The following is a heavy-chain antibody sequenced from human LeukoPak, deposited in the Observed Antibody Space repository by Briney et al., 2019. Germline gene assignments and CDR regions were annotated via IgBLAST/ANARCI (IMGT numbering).Heavy chain of an antibody. CDR2: ISGSGGST. J-gene: IGHJ4*02. CDR1: GFTFSSYA. D-gene: IGHD3-3*01. CDR3: AKSDDFWSGYYDY. V-gene: IGHV3-23*01. Sequence: PGGSLRLSCAASGFTFSSYAMSWARQAPGKGLEWVSAISGSGGSTYYADSVKGRFTISRDNSKNTLYLQMNTLRAEDTAVYYCAKSDDFWSGYYDYWGQGTLVTVSS.